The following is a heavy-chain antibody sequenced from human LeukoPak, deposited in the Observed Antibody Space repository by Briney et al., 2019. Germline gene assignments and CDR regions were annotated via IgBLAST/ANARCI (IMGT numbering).Heavy chain of an antibody. J-gene: IGHJ4*02. CDR1: TFTFTSYC. Sequence: GGSLRLSCAASTFTFTSYCIDWVRQAPGKWLEWVAFIALDGANQYYADSVKGRFTISRDNAKNSLYLQMNSLRAEDTAVYYCARGIVWYVGYFDYCGQGALVTVSS. V-gene: IGHV3-30*03. CDR2: IALDGANQ. CDR3: ARGIVWYVGYFDY. D-gene: IGHD6-13*01.